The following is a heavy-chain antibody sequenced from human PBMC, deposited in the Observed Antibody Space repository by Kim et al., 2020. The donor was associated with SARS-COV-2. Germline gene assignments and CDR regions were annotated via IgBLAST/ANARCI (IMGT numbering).Heavy chain of an antibody. Sequence: GGSLRLSCAASGFTFSSYEMNWVRQAPGKGLEWVSYISSGGSTIYYADSVKGRFTISRDNAKNSLYLQMNSLRAEDTAVYYCARDNVNIAAAGRVNFDYWGQGTLVTVSS. D-gene: IGHD6-13*01. J-gene: IGHJ4*02. V-gene: IGHV3-48*03. CDR2: ISSGGSTI. CDR1: GFTFSSYE. CDR3: ARDNVNIAAAGRVNFDY.